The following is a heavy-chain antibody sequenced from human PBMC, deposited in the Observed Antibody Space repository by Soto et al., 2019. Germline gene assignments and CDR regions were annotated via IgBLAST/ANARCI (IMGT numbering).Heavy chain of an antibody. CDR1: GYTFTSYA. CDR2: INAGNGNT. Sequence: ASVKVSCKASGYTFTSYAMHWVRRAPGQRLEWMGWINAGNGNTKYSQKFQGRVTITRDTSASTAYMELSSLRSEDTAVYYCAGVRWWDYYDSSGYLGDFDYWGQGTLVTVSS. CDR3: AGVRWWDYYDSSGYLGDFDY. V-gene: IGHV1-3*01. D-gene: IGHD3-22*01. J-gene: IGHJ4*02.